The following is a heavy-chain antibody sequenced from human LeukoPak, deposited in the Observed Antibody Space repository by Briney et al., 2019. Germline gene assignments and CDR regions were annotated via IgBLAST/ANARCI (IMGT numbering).Heavy chain of an antibody. CDR3: ARDLYDYGDYGGANDY. J-gene: IGHJ4*02. D-gene: IGHD4-17*01. CDR1: GFTFSSYA. Sequence: PGRSLRLSCAASGFTFSSYAMHWVRQAPGKGLEWVAVISYDGSNKYYADSVKGRFTISRDNSKNTLYLQMNSLRAEDTAVYYCARDLYDYGDYGGANDYWGQGTLFTVSS. CDR2: ISYDGSNK. V-gene: IGHV3-30*04.